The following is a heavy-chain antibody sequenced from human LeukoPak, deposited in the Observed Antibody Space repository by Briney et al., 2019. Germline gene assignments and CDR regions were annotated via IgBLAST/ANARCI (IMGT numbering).Heavy chain of an antibody. CDR2: INHSGST. CDR3: ASLSSWYGVYYYYYMDV. CDR1: GGSFSGYY. Sequence: PSETLSLTCAVYGGSFSGYYWSWIRQPPGKGLEWIGEINHSGSTNYNPSLKSRVTISVDTSKNQFSLKLSSVTAADTAVYYCASLSSWYGVYYYYYMDVWGKGTTVTVSS. J-gene: IGHJ6*03. V-gene: IGHV4-34*01. D-gene: IGHD6-13*01.